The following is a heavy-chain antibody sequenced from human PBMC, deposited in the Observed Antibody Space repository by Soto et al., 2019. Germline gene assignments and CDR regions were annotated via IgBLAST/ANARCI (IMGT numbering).Heavy chain of an antibody. Sequence: SETLSLTCAVSGSSISPGYYWGWIRQPPGKGLEWIGSIYHSGSTSYKPSLNSRVTISVDKSNKQFSLKLRSVTAADTAVYYCARYGSAPPYYGMDVWGQGTTVT. CDR3: ARYGSAPPYYGMDV. CDR1: GSSISPGYY. D-gene: IGHD1-26*01. CDR2: IYHSGST. V-gene: IGHV4-38-2*01. J-gene: IGHJ6*02.